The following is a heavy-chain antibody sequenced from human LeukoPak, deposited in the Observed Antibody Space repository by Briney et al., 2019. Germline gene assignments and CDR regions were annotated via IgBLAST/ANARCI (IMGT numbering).Heavy chain of an antibody. J-gene: IGHJ3*01. V-gene: IGHV3-13*01. D-gene: IGHD3-16*01. CDR1: GFTFSLYD. CDR3: IRDLGLSHAYGAFDV. Sequence: GGSLRLSCAASGFTFSLYDMHWVRQATGKSLEWVSGIGNEGSTFYPGSLKGRFTISRDDAKNSLYLQMNSLSAEDTAVYYCIRDLGLSHAYGAFDVWGQGALVTVSS. CDR2: IGNEGST.